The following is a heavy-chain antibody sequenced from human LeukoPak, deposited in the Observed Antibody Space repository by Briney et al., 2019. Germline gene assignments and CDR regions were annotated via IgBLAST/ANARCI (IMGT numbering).Heavy chain of an antibody. CDR3: VKKARGSWRWLQSYFDY. CDR1: GFTFSSYA. V-gene: IGHV3-23*01. Sequence: PGGSLRLSCAASGFTFSSYAMSWVRQAPGKGLEWVSAISGSGGSTYYADSVKGRFTISRDNSKNTLYLQMNSLRAEDTAVYYCVKKARGSWRWLQSYFDYWGQGTLVTVSS. J-gene: IGHJ4*02. CDR2: ISGSGGST. D-gene: IGHD5-12*01.